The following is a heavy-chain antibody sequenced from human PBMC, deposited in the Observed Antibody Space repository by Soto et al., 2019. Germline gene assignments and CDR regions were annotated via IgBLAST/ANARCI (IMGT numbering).Heavy chain of an antibody. CDR3: AVDLGATESY. D-gene: IGHD5-12*01. CDR1: GFTFSSQY. J-gene: IGHJ4*02. Sequence: PGGSLRLSCAASGFTFSSQYIDCVRQAPGKGLEWVGRSRNKAQSYTTEYAASVKGRFTISRDDSKNSVYLEMNSLRTEDTAVHYCAVDLGATESYWGQGMLVTV. CDR2: SRNKAQSYTT. V-gene: IGHV3-72*01.